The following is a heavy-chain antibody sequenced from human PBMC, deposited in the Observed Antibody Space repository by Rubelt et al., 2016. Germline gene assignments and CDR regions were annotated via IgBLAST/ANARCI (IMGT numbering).Heavy chain of an antibody. Sequence: IYYADSVKGRFTISRDNAKNSLYLQMNSLRAEDTAVYYCARHWPPYDLVRGVIVWFDPWGQGTLVTVSS. J-gene: IGHJ5*02. D-gene: IGHD3-10*01. CDR3: ARHWPPYDLVRGVIVWFDP. CDR2: I. V-gene: IGHV3-21*01.